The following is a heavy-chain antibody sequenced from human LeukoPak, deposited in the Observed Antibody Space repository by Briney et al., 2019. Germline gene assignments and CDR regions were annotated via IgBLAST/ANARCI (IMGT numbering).Heavy chain of an antibody. CDR2: MNPNSGNT. Sequence: GASVKVSCKASGYTFTSYDINWVRQATGQGLEWMGWMNPNSGNTAYAQKFQGRVTITRNTSISTAYMELSSLRSEDTAVYYCARGRRDIVVVVAAVDAFDIWGQGTMVTVSS. CDR1: GYTFTSYD. J-gene: IGHJ3*02. CDR3: ARGRRDIVVVVAAVDAFDI. V-gene: IGHV1-8*03. D-gene: IGHD2-15*01.